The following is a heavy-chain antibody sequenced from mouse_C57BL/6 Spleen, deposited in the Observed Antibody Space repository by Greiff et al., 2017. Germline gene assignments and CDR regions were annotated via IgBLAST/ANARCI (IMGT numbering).Heavy chain of an antibody. CDR3: ARPVTTVVRYFDG. V-gene: IGHV1-82*01. CDR1: GYAFSSSW. D-gene: IGHD1-1*01. Sequence: QVQLQQSGPELVKPGAPVKISCTASGYAFSSSWMNWVKQRPGKGLEWIGRIYPGDGDTNYNGKFKGKATLTADKSSSTAYMQLSSLTSEDSAVYFCARPVTTVVRYFDGWGTGTTVTVSS. CDR2: IYPGDGDT. J-gene: IGHJ1*03.